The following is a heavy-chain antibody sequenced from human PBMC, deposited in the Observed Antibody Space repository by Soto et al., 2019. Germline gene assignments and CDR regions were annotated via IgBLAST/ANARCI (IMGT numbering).Heavy chain of an antibody. V-gene: IGHV3-23*01. Sequence: VGSLRLSCAASGFTFSSYAMSWVRQAPGKGLEWVSAISGSGGSTYYADSVKGRFTISRDNSKNTLYLQMNSLRAEDTAVYYCAKDRGMIVVGTHDYWGQGTLVTVSS. CDR1: GFTFSSYA. J-gene: IGHJ4*02. D-gene: IGHD3-22*01. CDR3: AKDRGMIVVGTHDY. CDR2: ISGSGGST.